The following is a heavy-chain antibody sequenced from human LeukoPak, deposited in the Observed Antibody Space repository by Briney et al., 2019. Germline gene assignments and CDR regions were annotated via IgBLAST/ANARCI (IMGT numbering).Heavy chain of an antibody. CDR3: AKDQGSTKPYYFDY. Sequence: PGRSLRLSCAASGFTFSSYVMHWVRQAPGKGLEWVAVISYDGSNKYYADSVKGRFTISRDNSKNTLYLQMNSLRAEDTAVYYCAKDQGSTKPYYFDYWGQGTLVTVSS. V-gene: IGHV3-30*18. CDR1: GFTFSSYV. CDR2: ISYDGSNK. J-gene: IGHJ4*02.